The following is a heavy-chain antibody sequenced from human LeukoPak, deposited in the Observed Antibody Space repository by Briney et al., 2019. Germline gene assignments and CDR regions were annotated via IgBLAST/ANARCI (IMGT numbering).Heavy chain of an antibody. J-gene: IGHJ6*03. CDR1: GGSFSANY. Sequence: PSETLSLTCAVYGGSFSANYWGWIRHPPGNGLEWVGAINPGVTTNNNPSLKSRVTISGDTSKNQFSLKLSSVTAADTAVYFCARVGYSYVINDWSRTGLGAYPTKYYYHMDVWGKGTTVTVSS. V-gene: IGHV4-34*01. CDR3: ARVGYSYVINDWSRTGLGAYPTKYYYHMDV. CDR2: INPGVTT. D-gene: IGHD5-18*01.